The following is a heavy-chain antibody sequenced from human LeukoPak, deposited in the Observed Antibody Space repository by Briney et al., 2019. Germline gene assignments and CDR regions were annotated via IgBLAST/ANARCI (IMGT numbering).Heavy chain of an antibody. CDR2: IIPILGIA. CDR3: ARDSSLPPYYYYGMDV. J-gene: IGHJ6*02. Sequence: ASVKVSCKASGGTFSSYAISWMRQAPGQGLEWMGRIIPILGIANYAQKFQGRVTITADKSTSTAYMELSSLRSEDTAVYYCARDSSLPPYYYYGMDVWGQGTTVTVSS. CDR1: GGTFSSYA. V-gene: IGHV1-69*04.